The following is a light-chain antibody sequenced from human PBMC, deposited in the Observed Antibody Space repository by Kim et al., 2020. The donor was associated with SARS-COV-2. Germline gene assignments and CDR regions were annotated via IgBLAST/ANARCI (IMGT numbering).Light chain of an antibody. CDR3: QQLNNYPFS. J-gene: IGKJ2*03. CDR2: TAS. V-gene: IGKV1-9*01. CDR1: QGISSF. Sequence: SASVGDRVTITRRASQGISSFLAWYQQKPGKAPKLLIYTASTLQSGVPSRFSGSESGTEFTLTISSLQPEDVASYYCQQLNNYPFSFGQGTSGRS.